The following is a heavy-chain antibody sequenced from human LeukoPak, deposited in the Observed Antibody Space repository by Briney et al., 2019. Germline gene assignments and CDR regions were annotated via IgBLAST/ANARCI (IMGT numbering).Heavy chain of an antibody. CDR1: GGTFSNYA. Sequence: SVKVSCKASGGTFSNYAINWVRQAPGQGLDWMGGIIPMFATVNYAQKFQGRVTITTDESTNTAYMELSGLRSEDTAVYYCARNHDNTGYYDAYFDYWGQGTLVTVSS. J-gene: IGHJ4*02. D-gene: IGHD3-22*01. CDR2: IIPMFATV. CDR3: ARNHDNTGYYDAYFDY. V-gene: IGHV1-69*05.